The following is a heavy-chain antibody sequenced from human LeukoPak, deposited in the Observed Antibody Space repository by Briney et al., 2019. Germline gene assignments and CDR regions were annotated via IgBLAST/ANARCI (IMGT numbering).Heavy chain of an antibody. CDR3: ARHNGWFDY. D-gene: IGHD2-8*01. J-gene: IGHJ5*01. Sequence: GGSLRLSCAASGFTLSSYEMDWVRQAPQKGLEWISYISSSGGYMYADSVKGRFTISRDNAKNSLYLQMNGLRVEDTGVYYCARHNGWFDYWGQGTLVTVSS. V-gene: IGHV3-48*03. CDR2: ISSSGGY. CDR1: GFTLSSYE.